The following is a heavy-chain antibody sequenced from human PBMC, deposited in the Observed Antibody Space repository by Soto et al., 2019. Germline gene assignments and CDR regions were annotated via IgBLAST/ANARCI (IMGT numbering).Heavy chain of an antibody. Sequence: PSEALSLTCTVSGGSISSSSYYWGWIRQPPGKGLEWIGSIYYSGSTYYNPSLKSRVTISVDTSKNQFSLKLSSVTAADTAVYYCARGDSSGYYDYWGQGTLVTVSS. CDR2: IYYSGST. CDR1: GGSISSSSYY. J-gene: IGHJ4*02. D-gene: IGHD3-22*01. CDR3: ARGDSSGYYDY. V-gene: IGHV4-39*01.